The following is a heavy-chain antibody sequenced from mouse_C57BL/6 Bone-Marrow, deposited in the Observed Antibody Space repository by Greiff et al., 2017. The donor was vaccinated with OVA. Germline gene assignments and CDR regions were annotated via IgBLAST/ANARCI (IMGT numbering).Heavy chain of an antibody. CDR1: GYTFTDYY. CDR2: IYPGSGNT. Sequence: QVQLQQSGAELVRPGASVKLSCKASGYTFTDYYINWVKQRPGQGLEWIARIYPGSGNTYYNEKFKGKATLTAEKSSSTAYMQLSSLTSEDSAVYFCARAYYSNPMDYWGQGTSVTVSS. D-gene: IGHD2-5*01. V-gene: IGHV1-76*01. J-gene: IGHJ4*01. CDR3: ARAYYSNPMDY.